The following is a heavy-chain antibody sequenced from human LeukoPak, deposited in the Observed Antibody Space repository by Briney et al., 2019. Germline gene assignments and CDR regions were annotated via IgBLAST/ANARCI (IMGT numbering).Heavy chain of an antibody. D-gene: IGHD5-24*01. J-gene: IGHJ4*02. CDR1: GFTFSSYA. CDR3: ARDGGDGYNLDY. V-gene: IGHV3-64*02. CDR2: ISSNGGST. Sequence: PGGSLRLSCAASGFTFSSYAMHWVRQAPGKGLEYVSAISSNGGSTYYADSVKCRFTISRDNSKNTLYLQMGSLRAEDMAVYYCARDGGDGYNLDYWGQGTLVTVSS.